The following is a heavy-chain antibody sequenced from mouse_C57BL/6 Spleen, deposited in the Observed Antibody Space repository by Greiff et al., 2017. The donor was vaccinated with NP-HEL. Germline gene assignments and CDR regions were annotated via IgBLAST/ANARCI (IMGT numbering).Heavy chain of an antibody. D-gene: IGHD2-1*01. CDR2: IYPSDSET. Sequence: QVQLQQPGAELVRPGSSVKLSCKASGYTFTSYWMDWVKQRPGQGLEWIGNIYPSDSETHYNQKFKDKATLTVDKSSSTAYMQLSSLTSEDSAVYYCARRPLYGNYVGWFAYWGQGTLVTVSA. CDR3: ARRPLYGNYVGWFAY. V-gene: IGHV1-61*01. J-gene: IGHJ3*01. CDR1: GYTFTSYW.